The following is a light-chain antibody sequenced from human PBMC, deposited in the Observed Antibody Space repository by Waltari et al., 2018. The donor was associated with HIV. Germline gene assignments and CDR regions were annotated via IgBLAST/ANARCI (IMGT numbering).Light chain of an antibody. J-gene: IGLJ2*01. CDR2: DIT. Sequence: QSALTQPASVSGFLGQSINISCTGISTDSRFYQYVSWYQQYPGKIPRLIIFDITNPPSVVSDHFSGSRAGNSASLTFSGLQSGDEAHYYCASNRLDYTLIFGGGTKLTVL. CDR1: STDSRFYQY. CDR3: ASNRLDYTLI. V-gene: IGLV2-14*03.